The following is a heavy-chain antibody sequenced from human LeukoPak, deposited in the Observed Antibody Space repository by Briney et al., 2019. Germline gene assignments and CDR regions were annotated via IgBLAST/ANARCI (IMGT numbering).Heavy chain of an antibody. CDR3: ARHLLPPYDSSSNPLGY. D-gene: IGHD3-22*01. V-gene: IGHV5-51*01. Sequence: GESLKISCKGSGYSFTSYWIGWVRQMPGKGLEWMGIIYPGDSDTRYSPSFQGQVTISADKSISTAYLQWSSLKASDTAMYYCARHLLPPYDSSSNPLGYWGQGTLVTVSS. CDR1: GYSFTSYW. J-gene: IGHJ4*02. CDR2: IYPGDSDT.